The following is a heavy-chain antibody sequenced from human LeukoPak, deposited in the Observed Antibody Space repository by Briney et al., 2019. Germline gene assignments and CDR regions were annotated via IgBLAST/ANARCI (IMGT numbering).Heavy chain of an antibody. CDR1: GFTFSSYS. J-gene: IGHJ4*02. V-gene: IGHV3-48*04. D-gene: IGHD3-22*01. Sequence: PGGSLRLSCAASGFTFSSYSMNWVRQAPGKGLEWVSYISSSSSTIYYADSVKGRFTISRDNAKNSLYPQMNSLRAEDTAVYYCARGYDSSGYSHFRKRLPTPQFDYWGQGTLVTVSS. CDR2: ISSSSSTI. CDR3: ARGYDSSGYSHFRKRLPTPQFDY.